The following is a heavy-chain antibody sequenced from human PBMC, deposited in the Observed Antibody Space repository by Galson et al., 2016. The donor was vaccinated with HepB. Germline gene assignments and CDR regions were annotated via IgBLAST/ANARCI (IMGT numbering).Heavy chain of an antibody. J-gene: IGHJ6*02. Sequence: PALVKPTQTLTLTCTFSGFSLTTSGMCVTWIRQPPGKALEWLALIDWDDDKYYSTSLRTRLIISKDTLKNQVVLTMTNMDPVDTATYYCARIPIERIVTGRGDSTLYYHYGMDVWGQGTAVTVSS. D-gene: IGHD2/OR15-2a*01. CDR3: ARIPIERIVTGRGDSTLYYHYGMDV. CDR2: IDWDDDK. V-gene: IGHV2-70*01. CDR1: GFSLTTSGMC.